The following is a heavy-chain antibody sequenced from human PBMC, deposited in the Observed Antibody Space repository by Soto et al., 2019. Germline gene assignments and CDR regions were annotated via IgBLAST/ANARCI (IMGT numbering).Heavy chain of an antibody. V-gene: IGHV4-31*03. Sequence: SETLSLTCTVSGGSISSGGYYWSWIRQHPGKGLEWIGYIYYSGSTYYNPSLKSRVTISVDTSKNQFSLKLSSVTAADTAVYYCAKKNDYYDSSVYYYAAFDIWGKGKMVTVPS. CDR2: IYYSGST. D-gene: IGHD3-22*01. CDR1: GGSISSGGYY. CDR3: AKKNDYYDSSVYYYAAFDI. J-gene: IGHJ3*02.